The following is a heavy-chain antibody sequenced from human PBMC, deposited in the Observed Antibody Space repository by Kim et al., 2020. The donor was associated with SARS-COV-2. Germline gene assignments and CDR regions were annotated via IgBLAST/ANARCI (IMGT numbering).Heavy chain of an antibody. CDR2: VYTSGST. Sequence: SETLSLTCTVSGGSIASGSYFWSWVRQPAGKGLEWIGRVYTSGSTNYNPSLKSRVTISVDTSKTRFSLNLTSMTAADTAVYYCARERGSTGYHWYFDLWGRGTLVTVSS. CDR3: ARERGSTGYHWYFDL. J-gene: IGHJ2*01. CDR1: GGSIASGSYF. V-gene: IGHV4-61*02. D-gene: IGHD3-22*01.